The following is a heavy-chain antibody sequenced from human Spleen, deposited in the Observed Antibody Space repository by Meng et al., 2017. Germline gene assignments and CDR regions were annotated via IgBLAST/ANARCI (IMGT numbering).Heavy chain of an antibody. D-gene: IGHD2-15*01. CDR2: INHSGST. CDR1: GGSFSGYY. Sequence: VQHQQWGAGLLTPSETRPLACACDGGSFSGYYWSCIRKPPGKGLEWIGEINHSGSTNYNPSLKSRVTISVDTSKNQFSLKLSSVTAADTAVYYCASLPDLQSPFCSGGSCYSGWGQGTLVTVSS. J-gene: IGHJ4*02. CDR3: ASLPDLQSPFCSGGSCYSG. V-gene: IGHV4-34*01.